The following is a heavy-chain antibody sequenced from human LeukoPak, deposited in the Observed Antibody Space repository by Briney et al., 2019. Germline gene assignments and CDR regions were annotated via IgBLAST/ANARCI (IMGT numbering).Heavy chain of an antibody. CDR2: IKKDGSEK. Sequence: GGSLRLPCAASGFTFSSYWMSWVRQAPGKGLEWVANIKKDGSEKYYVDSVKGRFTISRDNAKTSLYLQMNSLRVEDTAVYYCARHLSGVTGYTYGRGIDYWGQGTLVTVSS. V-gene: IGHV3-7*01. D-gene: IGHD5-18*01. CDR1: GFTFSSYW. J-gene: IGHJ4*02. CDR3: ARHLSGVTGYTYGRGIDY.